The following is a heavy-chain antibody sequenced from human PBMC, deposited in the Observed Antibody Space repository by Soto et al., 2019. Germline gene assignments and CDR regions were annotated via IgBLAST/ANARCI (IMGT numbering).Heavy chain of an antibody. CDR2: INPNSGGT. V-gene: IGHV1-2*04. Sequence: XSVKCSCEAPVYTFTFYYMHWVRQTPGQGLEWMGWINPNSGGTNDAQKFQGWVTMTRDTSISTPYMELSRLRSDDTAVYYWARGHSGSRAEYVQHWAHGNLVTVSS. CDR1: VYTFTFYY. J-gene: IGHJ1*01. D-gene: IGHD1-26*01. CDR3: ARGHSGSRAEYVQH.